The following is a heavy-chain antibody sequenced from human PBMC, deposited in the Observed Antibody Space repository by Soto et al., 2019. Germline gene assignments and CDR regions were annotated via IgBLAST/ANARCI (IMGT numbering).Heavy chain of an antibody. D-gene: IGHD4-17*01. Sequence: GGSLRLSCAASGFTFSSYGMHWVRQAPGKGLEWVAVIWYDGTNKYYGDSVKGRFIVSRDNSKNTLYLQMNSLRAEDTAVYYCSRDKGHGNHVDFEYWGQGTLVTVSS. V-gene: IGHV3-33*01. CDR1: GFTFSSYG. CDR3: SRDKGHGNHVDFEY. CDR2: IWYDGTNK. J-gene: IGHJ4*02.